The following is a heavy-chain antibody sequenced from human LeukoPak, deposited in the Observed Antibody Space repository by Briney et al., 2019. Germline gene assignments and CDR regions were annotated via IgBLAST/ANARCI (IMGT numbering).Heavy chain of an antibody. D-gene: IGHD3-3*01. Sequence: AGGSLRLSCAASGFTFSSYSMNWVRQAPGKGLEWVSSISSSSSYIYYADSVKGRFTISRDNAKNSLYLQMNSLRAEDTAVYYCASGGISYDFWSGYHRPDYYYYYMTSGAKGPRSPSP. CDR2: ISSSSSYI. CDR1: GFTFSSYS. J-gene: IGHJ6*03. V-gene: IGHV3-21*01. CDR3: ASGGISYDFWSGYHRPDYYYYYMTS.